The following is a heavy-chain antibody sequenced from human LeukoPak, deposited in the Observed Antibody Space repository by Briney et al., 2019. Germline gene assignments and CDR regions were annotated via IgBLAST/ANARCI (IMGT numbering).Heavy chain of an antibody. V-gene: IGHV4-38-2*02. D-gene: IGHD3-22*01. CDR1: GYSISSGYY. J-gene: IGHJ4*02. CDR3: ARTYYYDSSGYWGDYYFDY. Sequence: ASETLSLTCTVSGYSISSGYYWGWIRQPPVKGLEWIGSIYHSGSTYYNPSLKSRVTISVDTSKNQFSLKLSSVTAADTAVYYCARTYYYDSSGYWGDYYFDYWGQGTLVTVSS. CDR2: IYHSGST.